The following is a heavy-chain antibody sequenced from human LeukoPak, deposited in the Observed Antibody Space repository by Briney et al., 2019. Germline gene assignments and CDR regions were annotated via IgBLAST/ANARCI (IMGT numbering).Heavy chain of an antibody. CDR1: GGSISSGGYY. J-gene: IGHJ5*02. V-gene: IGHV4-31*03. Sequence: SETLSLTCTHSGGSISSGGYYWSSVRQHPGKGLEWIVYIYYSVSTYYKPSLKSRLTISVDTYKNEFSLKLSSVTAADTAVYYCARDSGDWFDPWGQGTLVTVSS. CDR3: ARDSGDWFDP. CDR2: IYYSVST.